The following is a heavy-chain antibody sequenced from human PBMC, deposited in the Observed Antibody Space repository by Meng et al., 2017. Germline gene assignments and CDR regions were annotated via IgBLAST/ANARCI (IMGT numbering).Heavy chain of an antibody. Sequence: QVESGTAWAERKQRVVAVKVSSEVFGSTFNGWYEPWVRQAPGQGLELMGRIHPNSGGTNYAQKFQGKVTMTRDTSISTADMELSRLRSDDTAVYYCASTEDPLNQWLGQDYWGQGTLVTVSS. D-gene: IGHD6-19*01. CDR1: GSTFNGWY. J-gene: IGHJ4*02. V-gene: IGHV1-2*06. CDR3: ASTEDPLNQWLGQDY. CDR2: IHPNSGGT.